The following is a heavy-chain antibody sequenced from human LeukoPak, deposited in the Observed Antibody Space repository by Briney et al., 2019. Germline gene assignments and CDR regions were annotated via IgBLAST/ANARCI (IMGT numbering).Heavy chain of an antibody. D-gene: IGHD5-12*01. V-gene: IGHV4-34*01. CDR3: ARGGYSGYRSRFDY. CDR1: GGPFSGYS. Sequence: PSETLSLTCAVHGGPFSGYSWNWIRQPPGMGLEWIGEVNHSGSTNYNPSLKSRVTISVDTAKNQFSLKLSSVIAADTSVYYCARGGYSGYRSRFDYWGQGTLVTVSS. CDR2: VNHSGST. J-gene: IGHJ4*02.